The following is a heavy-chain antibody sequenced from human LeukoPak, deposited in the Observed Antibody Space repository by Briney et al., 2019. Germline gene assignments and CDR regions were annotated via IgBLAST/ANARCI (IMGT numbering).Heavy chain of an antibody. Sequence: GASVKVSCKASGHTFTTYYVHLVRQAPGQGLEWMGGIIPIFGTANYAQKFQGRVTITADESTSTAYMELSSLRSEDTAVYYCARENGYSYGSNWFDPWGQGTLVTVSS. J-gene: IGHJ5*02. V-gene: IGHV1-69*13. CDR1: GHTFTTYY. CDR3: ARENGYSYGSNWFDP. D-gene: IGHD5-18*01. CDR2: IIPIFGTA.